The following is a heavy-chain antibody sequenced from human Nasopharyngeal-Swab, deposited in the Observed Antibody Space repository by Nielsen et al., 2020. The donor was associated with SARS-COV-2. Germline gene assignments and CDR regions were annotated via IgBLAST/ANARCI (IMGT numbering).Heavy chain of an antibody. V-gene: IGHV3-23*01. J-gene: IGHJ4*02. Sequence: GRQCPGQGLEWVAAISGSGGSTYYADSVKGRFTISRDNSKNTLYLQMNSLRAEDTAVYYCAKMAGRGYSYGDFEGYFDYWGQGTLVTVSS. D-gene: IGHD5-18*01. CDR2: ISGSGGST. CDR3: AKMAGRGYSYGDFEGYFDY.